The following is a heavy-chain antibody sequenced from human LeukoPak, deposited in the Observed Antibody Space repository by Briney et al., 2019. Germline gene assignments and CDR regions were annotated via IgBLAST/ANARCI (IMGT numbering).Heavy chain of an antibody. D-gene: IGHD5-12*01. J-gene: IGHJ4*02. CDR3: GAGEYNGYAVDY. CDR2: IYHSGTT. Sequence: MPSETLFLTCTVSGYSISSSYYWGWIRQPPGKGLEWIGSIYHSGTTYYNASLKSRVTISVDTSKNQFSLKLTSVTAADTAVYYCGAGEYNGYAVDYWGPGSLVTVSS. V-gene: IGHV4-38-2*02. CDR1: GYSISSSYY.